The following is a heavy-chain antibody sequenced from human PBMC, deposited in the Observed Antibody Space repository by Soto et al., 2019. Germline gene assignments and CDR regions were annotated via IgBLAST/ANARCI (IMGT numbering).Heavy chain of an antibody. CDR1: GYSFSTYW. Sequence: GESLKISCKASGYSFSTYWIAWVRQRPGKGLDWMGIIYPGDSDTRYSPSFQGQVTISADKSISTAYLQWSSLKASDTAMYYCARPRGGRGSYYGMDVWGQGTTVTVSS. CDR2: IYPGDSDT. D-gene: IGHD3-10*01. J-gene: IGHJ6*02. V-gene: IGHV5-51*01. CDR3: ARPRGGRGSYYGMDV.